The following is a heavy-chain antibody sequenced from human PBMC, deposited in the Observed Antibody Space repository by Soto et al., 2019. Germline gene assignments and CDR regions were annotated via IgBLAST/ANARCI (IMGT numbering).Heavy chain of an antibody. V-gene: IGHV1-8*01. CDR2: MDPSTGKT. CDR1: GDTFNSYD. Sequence: QVQLVQSGAEVKKPGASVKVSCKASGDTFNSYDITWLRQATGQGLEWMGGMDPSTGKTGYAQKFQGRVTMTRNTSISTAYMELSSLRSEDTAVYYCARGPGFSSSSWGQGTLVAVSS. CDR3: ARGPGFSSSS. J-gene: IGHJ4*02. D-gene: IGHD6-13*01.